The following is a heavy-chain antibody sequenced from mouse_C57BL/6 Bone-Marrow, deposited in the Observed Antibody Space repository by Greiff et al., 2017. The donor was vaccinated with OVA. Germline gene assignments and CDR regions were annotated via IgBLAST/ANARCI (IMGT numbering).Heavy chain of an antibody. CDR1: GYTFTSYG. J-gene: IGHJ3*01. Sequence: LVESGAELARPGASVKLSCKASGYTFTSYGISWVKQRTGQGLEWIGEIYPRSGNTYYNEKFKGKATLTADKSSSTAYMELRSLTSEDSAVYFCARTLRSLFAYWGQGTLVTVSA. CDR2: IYPRSGNT. V-gene: IGHV1-81*01. CDR3: ARTLRSLFAY. D-gene: IGHD1-1*01.